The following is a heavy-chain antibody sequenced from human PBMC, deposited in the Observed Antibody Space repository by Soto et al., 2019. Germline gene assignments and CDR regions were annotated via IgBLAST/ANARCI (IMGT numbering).Heavy chain of an antibody. V-gene: IGHV3-74*01. CDR3: VSLVERSDIAFDI. CDR1: GFTFRRYW. CDR2: INGDGSST. J-gene: IGHJ3*02. Sequence: GSLRLSCAASGFTFRRYWMHWVRQASGKGLVGVSRINGDGSSTSYADSVKGRFTISRDNAKNTLYLQMNSLRAEDTVVYYCVSLVERSDIAFDIWGQGTMVTVSS. D-gene: IGHD6-6*01.